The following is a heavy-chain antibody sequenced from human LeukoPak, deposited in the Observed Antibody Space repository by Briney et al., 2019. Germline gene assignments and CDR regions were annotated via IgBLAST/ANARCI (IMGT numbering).Heavy chain of an antibody. J-gene: IGHJ5*02. Sequence: WETLSLTCTVSGGSISSHYWSWIRQSPGRGLEWIGFTFYTGSTNSNPSLKSRVTMSADPSKNRVSLRLISVTAADTAIYYCARHRDSLGFHNWFDPWGQGTLVSVSS. CDR1: GGSISSHY. V-gene: IGHV4-59*08. CDR3: ARHRDSLGFHNWFDP. D-gene: IGHD3-16*01. CDR2: TFYTGST.